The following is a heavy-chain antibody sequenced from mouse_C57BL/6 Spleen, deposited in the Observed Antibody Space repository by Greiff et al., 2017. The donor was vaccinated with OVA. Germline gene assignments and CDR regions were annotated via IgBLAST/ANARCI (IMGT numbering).Heavy chain of an antibody. CDR3: ARRSFYGNPLAMDY. Sequence: VKLMESGAELMKPGASVKLSCKATGYTFTGYWIEWVKQRPGHGLEWIGEILPGSGSTNYNEKFKGKATFTAATSSNTDYMQLSSPKTEDSAIDYCARRSFYGNPLAMDYWGQGTSVTVSS. CDR1: GYTFTGYW. D-gene: IGHD2-1*01. J-gene: IGHJ4*01. CDR2: ILPGSGST. V-gene: IGHV1-9*01.